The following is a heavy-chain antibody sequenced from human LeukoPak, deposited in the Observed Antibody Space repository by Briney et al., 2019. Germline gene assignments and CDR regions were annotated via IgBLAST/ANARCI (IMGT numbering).Heavy chain of an antibody. CDR2: ISAYNGNT. J-gene: IGHJ5*02. CDR3: ARVQGYYYDSSGYYHWFDP. CDR1: GYTLTSYG. V-gene: IGHV1-18*01. Sequence: ASVKVSCKASGYTLTSYGISWVRQAPGQGLEWMGWISAYNGNTNYAQKLQGRVTMTTDTSTSTAYMELRSLRSDDTAVYYCARVQGYYYDSSGYYHWFDPWGQGTLVTVSS. D-gene: IGHD3-22*01.